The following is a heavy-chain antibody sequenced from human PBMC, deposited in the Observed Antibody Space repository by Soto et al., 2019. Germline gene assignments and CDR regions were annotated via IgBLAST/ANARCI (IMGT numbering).Heavy chain of an antibody. CDR3: AKDRRYRGTYMDGVYRHGMDV. Sequence: QVQLVESGGGVVQPGRSLRLSCAASGLTFSNYGMHWVRLAPGKGLEWVAVVSSDGRNKYYADSVKGRFTNSRDNSRNTLYVQMNSVRSEDTALYYWAKDRRYRGTYMDGVYRHGMDVWGQGTTVAVSS. CDR2: VSSDGRNK. V-gene: IGHV3-30*18. J-gene: IGHJ6*02. D-gene: IGHD1-1*01. CDR1: GLTFSNYG.